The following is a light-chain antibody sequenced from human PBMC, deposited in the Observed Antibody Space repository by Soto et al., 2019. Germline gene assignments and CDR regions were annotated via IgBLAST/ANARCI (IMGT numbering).Light chain of an antibody. Sequence: QSVLTQPPSASGTPGQRVTISCSGSTPNIGSNTVNWYQQLPGTAPKLLIYSNNQRPSGVPDRFSGSKSGTSASLAISGLQSEDEADYYCAAWDDSLSGYVFGTGTKLTVL. CDR2: SNN. J-gene: IGLJ1*01. CDR3: AAWDDSLSGYV. CDR1: TPNIGSNT. V-gene: IGLV1-44*01.